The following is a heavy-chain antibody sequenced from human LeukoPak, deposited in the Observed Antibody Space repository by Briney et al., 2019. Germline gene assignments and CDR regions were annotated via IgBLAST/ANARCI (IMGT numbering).Heavy chain of an antibody. CDR3: ARNSWSGYYTAEYFQH. V-gene: IGHV4-38-2*02. Sequence: SETLSLTCTVSGYSISSGYYWGWIRQPPGKGLEWIGSIYHSGSTYYNPSLKSRVTISVDTSKNQFSLKLSSVTAADTAVYYCARNSWSGYYTAEYFQHWGQGTPVTVSS. D-gene: IGHD3-3*01. J-gene: IGHJ1*01. CDR2: IYHSGST. CDR1: GYSISSGYY.